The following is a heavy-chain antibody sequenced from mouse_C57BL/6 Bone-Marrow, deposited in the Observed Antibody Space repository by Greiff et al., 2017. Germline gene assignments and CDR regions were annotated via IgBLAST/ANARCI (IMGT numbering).Heavy chain of an antibody. D-gene: IGHD1-1*01. J-gene: IGHJ2*01. CDR2: IDPENGDT. V-gene: IGHV14-4*01. Sequence: DVKLVESGAELVRPGASVKLSCTASGFNIKDDYMHWVKQRPEQGLEWIGWIDPENGDTEYASKFQGKATITADTSSNTAYLQLSSLTSEDTAVYYCTTWGTTVVAPYYFDYWGQGTTLTVSS. CDR3: TTWGTTVVAPYYFDY. CDR1: GFNIKDDY.